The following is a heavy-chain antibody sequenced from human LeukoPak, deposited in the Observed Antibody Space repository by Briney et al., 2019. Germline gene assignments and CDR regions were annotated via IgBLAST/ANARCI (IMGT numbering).Heavy chain of an antibody. Sequence: ASVKVSCKASGYTFTGYYMHWVRQAPGQGLEWMGRINPNSGGTNYAQKFQGRVTMTRDTSISTAYMELSRLRSDDTAVYYCAKVPHYHDSSGYYYVYWGQGPLVTVSS. CDR1: GYTFTGYY. J-gene: IGHJ4*02. CDR3: AKVPHYHDSSGYYYVY. CDR2: INPNSGGT. V-gene: IGHV1-2*06. D-gene: IGHD3-22*01.